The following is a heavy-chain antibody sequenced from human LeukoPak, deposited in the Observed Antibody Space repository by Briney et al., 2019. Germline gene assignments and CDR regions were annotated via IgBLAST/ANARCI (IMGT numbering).Heavy chain of an antibody. CDR3: ARYSSSSVYYYGMDV. CDR1: GYTFTSYY. Sequence: GASVKVSCKASGYTFTSYYMHWVRQAPGQGLEWMGIINPSGGSTSYAQKFQGRVTMTRDTSTSTVYIELSSLRSEDTAVYYCARYSSSSVYYYGMDVWGQGTTVTVSS. CDR2: INPSGGST. J-gene: IGHJ6*02. D-gene: IGHD6-6*01. V-gene: IGHV1-46*03.